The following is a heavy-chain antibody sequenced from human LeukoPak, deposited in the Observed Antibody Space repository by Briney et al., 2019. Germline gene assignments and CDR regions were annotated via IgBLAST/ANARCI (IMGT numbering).Heavy chain of an antibody. D-gene: IGHD3-3*01. V-gene: IGHV1-24*01. J-gene: IGHJ4*02. CDR2: FDPEDGET. Sequence: ASVKVSCKVSGYTLTELSMHWVRQAPGKGLEWMGGFDPEDGETIYAQKFQGRVSMTEDASTDTAYMELSSLRSEDTAVYYCATRRGFWSGYDLFYWGQGTLVTVSS. CDR1: GYTLTELS. CDR3: ATRRGFWSGYDLFY.